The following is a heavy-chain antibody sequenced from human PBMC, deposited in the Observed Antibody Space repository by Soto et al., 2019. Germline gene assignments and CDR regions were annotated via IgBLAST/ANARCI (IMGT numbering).Heavy chain of an antibody. J-gene: IGHJ4*02. Sequence: SETLSLTCSFSGDSVTSNYLTLLRQSPEKGLEWIGYMHYTGFSHYNPSLKSRLTISVDRSKNQFTLQMNSLRAEDTAVYYCARDSFTMVRGVLDYFDYWGQGTLVTVSS. CDR1: GDSVTSNY. V-gene: IGHV4-59*02. D-gene: IGHD3-10*01. CDR3: ARDSFTMVRGVLDYFDY. CDR2: MHYTGFS.